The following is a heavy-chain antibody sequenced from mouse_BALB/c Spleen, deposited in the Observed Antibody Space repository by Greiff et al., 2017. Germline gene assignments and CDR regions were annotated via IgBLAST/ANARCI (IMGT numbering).Heavy chain of an antibody. J-gene: IGHJ3*01. CDR2: INPSNGRT. CDR3: ARLGENLGTWFAY. Sequence: QVQLQQPGAELVKPGASVKLSCKASGYTFTSYWMHWVKQRPGQGLEWIGEINPSNGRTNYNEKFKSKATLTVDKSSSTAYMQLSSLTSEDSAVYYCARLGENLGTWFAYWGQGTLVTVSA. D-gene: IGHD3-3*01. V-gene: IGHV1S81*02. CDR1: GYTFTSYW.